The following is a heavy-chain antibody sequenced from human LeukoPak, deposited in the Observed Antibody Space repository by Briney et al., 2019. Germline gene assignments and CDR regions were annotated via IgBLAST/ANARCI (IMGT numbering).Heavy chain of an antibody. D-gene: IGHD2-15*01. CDR3: AIGYCSGGSCYPHDY. CDR2: INPNSGGT. Sequence: GASVKVSCKASGYTFTGYYMLWVRQAPGQGLEWMGWINPNSGGTNYAQKFQGRVTMTRDTSISTAYMELSRLRSDDTAVYYCAIGYCSGGSCYPHDYWGQGTLVTVSS. J-gene: IGHJ4*02. V-gene: IGHV1-2*02. CDR1: GYTFTGYY.